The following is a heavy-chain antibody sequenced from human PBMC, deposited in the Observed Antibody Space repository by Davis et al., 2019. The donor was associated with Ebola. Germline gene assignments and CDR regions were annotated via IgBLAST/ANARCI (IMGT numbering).Heavy chain of an antibody. CDR1: GFTFSSYA. D-gene: IGHD2-2*01. CDR2: ISYDGSNE. J-gene: IGHJ4*02. Sequence: GESLKISCAASGFTFSSYAMHWVRQAPGKGLEWVAVISYDGSNEYYADSVKGRFTISRDNSKNTLYLQMNSLRAEDTAVYYCARDPGGYQGVDYWGQGTLVTVSS. CDR3: ARDPGGYQGVDY. V-gene: IGHV3-30-3*01.